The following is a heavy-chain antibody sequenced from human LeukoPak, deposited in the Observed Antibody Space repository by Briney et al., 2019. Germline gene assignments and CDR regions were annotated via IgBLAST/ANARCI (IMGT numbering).Heavy chain of an antibody. V-gene: IGHV3-33*01. J-gene: IGHJ4*02. Sequence: GGSLRLSCAASGFIFSNYGMHWVRQAPDKGLDWVAVMWYDGSNKYYADSVKGRFTISRDNSKNTLYLQMNSLRAEDTAVYYCVRGKYSGYDPLDYWGQGTLVAVSS. CDR1: GFIFSNYG. CDR2: MWYDGSNK. D-gene: IGHD5-12*01. CDR3: VRGKYSGYDPLDY.